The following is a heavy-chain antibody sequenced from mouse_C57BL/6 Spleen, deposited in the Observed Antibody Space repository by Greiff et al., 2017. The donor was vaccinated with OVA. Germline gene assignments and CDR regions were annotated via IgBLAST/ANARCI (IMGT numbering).Heavy chain of an antibody. CDR2: INPNNGGT. J-gene: IGHJ3*01. Sequence: EVKLLESGPELVKPGASVKIPCKASGYTFTDYNMDWVKQSHGKSLEWIGDINPNNGGTIYNQKFKGKATLTVDKSSSTAYMELRSLTSEDTAVYYCAREGYYGNFAWFAYWGQGTLVTVSA. V-gene: IGHV1-18*01. CDR3: AREGYYGNFAWFAY. D-gene: IGHD2-1*01. CDR1: GYTFTDYN.